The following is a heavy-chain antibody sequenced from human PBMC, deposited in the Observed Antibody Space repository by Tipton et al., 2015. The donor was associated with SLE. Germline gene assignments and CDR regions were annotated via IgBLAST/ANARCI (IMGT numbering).Heavy chain of an antibody. D-gene: IGHD2-21*02. Sequence: TLSLTCTVSGGSITNHYWNWIRQPPGKGLEWIGYIHYSGTTHDNPSLKSRVTMSVDMSKNQFSLRLTFVTAADTALYYCATKASPGLPAFLTDVWGQGTTVTVSS. J-gene: IGHJ6*02. CDR3: ATKASPGLPAFLTDV. CDR2: IHYSGTT. CDR1: GGSITNHY. V-gene: IGHV4-59*11.